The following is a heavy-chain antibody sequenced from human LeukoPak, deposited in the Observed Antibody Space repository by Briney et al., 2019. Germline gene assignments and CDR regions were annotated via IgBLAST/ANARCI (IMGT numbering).Heavy chain of an antibody. CDR3: ARDGAWGIAAAGTFDY. CDR2: IKQDGSEK. D-gene: IGHD6-13*01. Sequence: GGSLRLSCAASGFTFSSYWMNWARQAPGKGLEWVANIKQDGSEKYYVDSVKGRFTISRDNAKNSLYLQMNSLRAEDTAVYYCARDGAWGIAAAGTFDYWGQGTLVTVSS. V-gene: IGHV3-7*03. CDR1: GFTFSSYW. J-gene: IGHJ4*02.